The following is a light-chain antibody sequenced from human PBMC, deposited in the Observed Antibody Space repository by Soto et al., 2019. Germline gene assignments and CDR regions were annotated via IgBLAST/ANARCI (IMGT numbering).Light chain of an antibody. Sequence: QAVVTQEPSLTVSPGGTVTLTCASSSGAVTSGSYPNWFQQKPGQAPRPLIHSTRNKYSSTPARLSGSLLGGKAALTVSGVQPDDEADYYCLLYYGGSLLFGGGTKLTVL. J-gene: IGLJ3*02. CDR3: LLYYGGSLL. CDR1: SGAVTSGSY. V-gene: IGLV7-43*01. CDR2: STR.